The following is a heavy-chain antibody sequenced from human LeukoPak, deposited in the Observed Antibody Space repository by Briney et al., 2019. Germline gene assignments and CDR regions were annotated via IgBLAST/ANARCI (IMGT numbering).Heavy chain of an antibody. CDR2: IYYSGST. CDR1: GGSISSSSYY. D-gene: IGHD6-13*01. J-gene: IGHJ4*02. V-gene: IGHV4-39*07. CDR3: ARTGPSIAAAGTPHFDY. Sequence: SETLSLTCTVSGGSISSSSYYWGWIRQPPGKGLEWIGSIYYSGSTYYNPSLKSRVTISVDTSKNQFSLKLSSVTAADTAVYYCARTGPSIAAAGTPHFDYWGQGTLVTVSS.